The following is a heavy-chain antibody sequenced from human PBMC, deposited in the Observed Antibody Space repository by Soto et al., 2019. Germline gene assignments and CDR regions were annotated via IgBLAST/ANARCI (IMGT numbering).Heavy chain of an antibody. CDR3: AKYNYYDSSGGNWFDP. CDR1: GFTFSSYG. CDR2: ISYDGSNK. V-gene: IGHV3-30*18. J-gene: IGHJ5*02. D-gene: IGHD3-22*01. Sequence: GGSLRLSCAASGFTFSSYGMHWVRQAPGKGLEWVAVISYDGSNKYSADSVKGRFTISRDNSKNTLYLQMNSLRAEDTAVYYCAKYNYYDSSGGNWFDPWGQGTLVTVSS.